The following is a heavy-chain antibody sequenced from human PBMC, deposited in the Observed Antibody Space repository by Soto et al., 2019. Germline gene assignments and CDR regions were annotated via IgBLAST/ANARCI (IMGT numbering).Heavy chain of an antibody. V-gene: IGHV3-15*07. CDR2: IKSKTDGGTT. Sequence: GGSLRLSCAGSGFTFSNAWINWVRQAPGKGLEWVGRIKSKTDGGTTDYAAPVKGRFAISRDDSKNILYLQMNSLKIEDTAVYYCTTFSFSAMIRDRFDSRSQRTPVPVSS. D-gene: IGHD3-22*01. CDR3: TTFSFSAMIRDRFDS. J-gene: IGHJ5*01. CDR1: GFTFSNAW.